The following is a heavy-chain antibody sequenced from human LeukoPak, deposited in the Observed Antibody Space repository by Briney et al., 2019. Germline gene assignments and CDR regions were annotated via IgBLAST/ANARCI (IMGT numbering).Heavy chain of an antibody. Sequence: SETLSLTCTVSGGSISSYYWSWIRQPPGKGLEWIGYIYYSGSTNYNPSLKSRVTISVDTSKNQFSLKLSSVTAADTAVYYCARRGLGRDFWTQEGSYFDYWGQGTLVTVSS. J-gene: IGHJ4*02. CDR2: IYYSGST. CDR1: GGSISSYY. D-gene: IGHD3-3*01. CDR3: ARRGLGRDFWTQEGSYFDY. V-gene: IGHV4-59*01.